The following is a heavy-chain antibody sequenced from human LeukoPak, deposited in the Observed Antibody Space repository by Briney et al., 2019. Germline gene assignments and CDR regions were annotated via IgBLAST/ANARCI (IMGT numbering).Heavy chain of an antibody. Sequence: PSETLSLTCTVSGGSISSYYWSWIRQPPGKGLEWIGYIYYSGSTNYNASLKSRVTISVDTSKNQFSLKLSSVTAADTAVYYCARHPLPSGGTVNWFDPWGQGTLVTVSS. CDR2: IYYSGST. D-gene: IGHD4-17*01. J-gene: IGHJ5*02. CDR1: GGSISSYY. V-gene: IGHV4-59*08. CDR3: ARHPLPSGGTVNWFDP.